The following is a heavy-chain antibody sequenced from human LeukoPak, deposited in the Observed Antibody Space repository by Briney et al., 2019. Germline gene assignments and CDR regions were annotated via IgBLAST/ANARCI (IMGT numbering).Heavy chain of an antibody. CDR1: GFTFSSYG. D-gene: IGHD1-1*01. V-gene: IGHV3-30*03. J-gene: IGHJ4*02. CDR3: ALYWKLGFDY. Sequence: GGSLRLSCAASGFTFSSYGMHWVRQAPGKGLEWVGVISYDGSNKYYADSVKGRFTISRDNSKNTLYLQMNSLRAEDTAVYYCALYWKLGFDYWGQGTLVTVSS. CDR2: ISYDGSNK.